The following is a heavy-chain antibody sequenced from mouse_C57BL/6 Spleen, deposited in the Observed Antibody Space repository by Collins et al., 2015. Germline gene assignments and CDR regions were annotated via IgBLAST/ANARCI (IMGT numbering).Heavy chain of an antibody. Sequence: QVQLQQPGAELVKPGASVKLSCKASGYTFTSYWMHWVKQRPGQGLEWIGMIHPNSGSTNYNEMFKSKATLTVDKSSSTAYMQLSSLTSEDSAVYYCAPITAVRGNYFDYWGQGTTLTVSS. CDR2: IHPNSGST. J-gene: IGHJ2*01. V-gene: IGHV1-64*01. CDR3: APITAVRGNYFDY. D-gene: IGHD1-1*01. CDR1: GYTFTSYW.